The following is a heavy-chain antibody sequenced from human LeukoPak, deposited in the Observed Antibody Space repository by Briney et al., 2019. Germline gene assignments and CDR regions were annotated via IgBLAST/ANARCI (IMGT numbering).Heavy chain of an antibody. V-gene: IGHV4-59*01. Sequence: SETLSLTCTVSGGSISSYYWSWIRQPPGKGLEWIGYIYYSGSTNYNPSLKSRVTISVDTSKNQFSLKLSSVTAADTAVYYCARNPAYCGGDCPYYYYYMDFWGKATTVTVSS. CDR1: GGSISSYY. CDR2: IYYSGST. CDR3: ARNPAYCGGDCPYYYYYMDF. D-gene: IGHD2-21*01. J-gene: IGHJ6*03.